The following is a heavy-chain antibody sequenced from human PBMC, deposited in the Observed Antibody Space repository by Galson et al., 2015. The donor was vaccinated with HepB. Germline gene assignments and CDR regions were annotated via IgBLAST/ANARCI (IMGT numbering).Heavy chain of an antibody. D-gene: IGHD5-18*01. V-gene: IGHV3-20*01. Sequence: SLRLSCAASGFTFDDYGMSWVRQAPGKGLEWVSGINWNGGSTGYADSVKGRFTISRDNAKHSLYLQMNSLRAEDTALYHCARVQYSSGAFDIWGQGTMVTVSS. CDR2: INWNGGST. CDR3: ARVQYSSGAFDI. CDR1: GFTFDDYG. J-gene: IGHJ3*02.